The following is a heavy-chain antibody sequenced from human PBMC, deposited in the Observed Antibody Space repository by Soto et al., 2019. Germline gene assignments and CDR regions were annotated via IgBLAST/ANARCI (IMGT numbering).Heavy chain of an antibody. Sequence: PGGSLRLSCAASGFTFSNAWMSWVRQSPGKGLEWVGRIKSKTDDGTTDYAAPVKGRFTISRDDSKNTLYLQMNSLKTEDTAVYYCTTDPRHYDILTGYSYYFDYWGQGTLVTVSS. V-gene: IGHV3-15*01. D-gene: IGHD3-9*01. CDR3: TTDPRHYDILTGYSYYFDY. CDR1: GFTFSNAW. J-gene: IGHJ4*02. CDR2: IKSKTDDGTT.